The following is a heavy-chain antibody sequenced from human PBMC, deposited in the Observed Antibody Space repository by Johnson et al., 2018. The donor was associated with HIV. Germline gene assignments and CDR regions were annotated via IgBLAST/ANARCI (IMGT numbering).Heavy chain of an antibody. CDR2: IKQDGSEK. D-gene: IGHD1-26*01. V-gene: IGHV3-7*01. CDR3: ARSRWGSTLGALDI. J-gene: IGHJ3*02. Sequence: VPLVESGGGVVQPGRSLRLSCAASGFTFTSYWMSWVRQAPGKGLEWVANIKQDGSEKYYVDSVKGRFTISRENAKNPLYLQMNSLRAGDTAVYYCARSRWGSTLGALDIWGQGTMVTVSS. CDR1: GFTFTSYW.